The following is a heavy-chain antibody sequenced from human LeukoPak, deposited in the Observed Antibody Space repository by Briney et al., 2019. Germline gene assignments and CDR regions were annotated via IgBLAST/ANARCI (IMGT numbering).Heavy chain of an antibody. CDR1: GGSISSYY. CDR3: ARDHSYRELNPPNWFDP. Sequence: SETLSLTCTVSGGSISSYYWSWIRQPAGRGLEWIGRIYTSGSTNYNPSLKSRVTMSVDTSKNQFSLKLSSVTAADTAVYYCARDHSYRELNPPNWFDPWGQGTLVTVSS. CDR2: IYTSGST. J-gene: IGHJ5*02. V-gene: IGHV4-4*07. D-gene: IGHD1-26*01.